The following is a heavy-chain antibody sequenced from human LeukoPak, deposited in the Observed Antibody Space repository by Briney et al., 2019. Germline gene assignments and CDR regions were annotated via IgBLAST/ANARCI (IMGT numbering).Heavy chain of an antibody. V-gene: IGHV4-59*08. J-gene: IGHJ4*02. CDR2: IYYSGST. CDR3: ARLELMVFDY. CDR1: GGSISSYY. D-gene: IGHD2-8*01. Sequence: PSETLSLTCTVSGGSISSYYWSWIRQPPGKGVEWIGYIYYSGSTNYNPSLKSRVTISVDTSKNQFSLKLSSVTAADTAVYYCARLELMVFDYWGQGTLVTVSS.